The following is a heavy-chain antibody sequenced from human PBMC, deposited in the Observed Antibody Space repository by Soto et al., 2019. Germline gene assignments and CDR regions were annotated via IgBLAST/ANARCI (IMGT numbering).Heavy chain of an antibody. J-gene: IGHJ6*02. CDR3: AASIFYYGMDV. V-gene: IGHV5-51*01. CDR1: GYTFTNYW. CDR2: IYPGDSDT. Sequence: GESLKISCKGSGYTFTNYWIGWVRQMPGKGLEWMGIIYPGDSDTKYNPSFQGQVTISADKSITTAYLRWTSLKASDTAIYYCAASIFYYGMDVWGQGTTVTVSS.